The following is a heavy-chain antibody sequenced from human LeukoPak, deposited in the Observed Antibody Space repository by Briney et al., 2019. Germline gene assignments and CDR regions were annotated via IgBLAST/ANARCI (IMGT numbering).Heavy chain of an antibody. J-gene: IGHJ6*02. Sequence: GASVKVPCKASGYTFTSYVISWVRQAPGQGLEWMGWISAYNGNTNYAQKLQGRVTMTTDTSTSTAYMELRSLRSDDTAVYYCARDGIVSESSTSSYYYYGMDVWGQGTTVTVSS. V-gene: IGHV1-18*01. CDR1: GYTFTSYV. CDR2: ISAYNGNT. CDR3: ARDGIVSESSTSSYYYYGMDV. D-gene: IGHD2-2*01.